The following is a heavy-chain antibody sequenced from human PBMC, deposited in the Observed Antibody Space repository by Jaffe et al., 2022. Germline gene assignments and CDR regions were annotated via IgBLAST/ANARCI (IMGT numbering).Heavy chain of an antibody. CDR3: ARGASWAGYCSGGSCYSDY. Sequence: QVQLVQSGAEVKKPGASVKVSCKASGYTFTSYDINWVRQATGQGLEWMGWMNPNSGNTGYAQNFQGRVTMTRNTSISTAYMELSSLRSEDTAVYYCARGASWAGYCSGGSCYSDYWGQGTLVTVSS. D-gene: IGHD2-15*01. CDR2: MNPNSGNT. J-gene: IGHJ4*02. V-gene: IGHV1-8*01. CDR1: GYTFTSYD.